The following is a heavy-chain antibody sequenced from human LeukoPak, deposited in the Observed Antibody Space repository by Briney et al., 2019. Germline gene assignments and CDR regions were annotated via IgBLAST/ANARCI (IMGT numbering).Heavy chain of an antibody. D-gene: IGHD4-11*01. CDR2: ITAHNGNT. V-gene: IGHV1-18*01. Sequence: ASVKVSCKASGYSFTNYGISWVRQTPGQGLQWMGSITAHNGNTNSAQKLQGRVTLTTDTATTTVYMELRSLTSDDTAVYYCARAETTLLLNYWGQGTLVTVSS. CDR3: ARAETTLLLNY. J-gene: IGHJ4*02. CDR1: GYSFTNYG.